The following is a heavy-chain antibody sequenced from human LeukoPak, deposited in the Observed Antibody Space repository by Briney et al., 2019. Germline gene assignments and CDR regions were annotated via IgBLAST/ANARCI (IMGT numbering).Heavy chain of an antibody. Sequence: PSETLSLTCTVSGGSISSSSYYWGWIRQPPGKGLEWIGSIYYSGSTYYNPSLKSRVTISVDTSRNQFSLKLSSVTAADTAVYYCARPHYDPPNTYLDYWGQGTLVTVSS. D-gene: IGHD5-12*01. J-gene: IGHJ4*02. V-gene: IGHV4-39*01. CDR1: GGSISSSSYY. CDR3: ARPHYDPPNTYLDY. CDR2: IYYSGST.